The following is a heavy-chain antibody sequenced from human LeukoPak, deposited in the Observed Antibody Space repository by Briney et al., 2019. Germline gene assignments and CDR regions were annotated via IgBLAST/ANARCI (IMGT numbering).Heavy chain of an antibody. D-gene: IGHD2-2*01. CDR2: IYTSGST. J-gene: IGHJ4*02. Sequence: PSETLSLTCTVSGGSISSGSYYWSWIRQPAGKGLEWIGRIYTSGSTNYNPSLKSRVTISVDTSKNQFSLKLSSVTAADTAVYYCARAVVPAAPDYWGQGTLVTVSS. CDR1: GGSISSGSYY. V-gene: IGHV4-61*02. CDR3: ARAVVPAAPDY.